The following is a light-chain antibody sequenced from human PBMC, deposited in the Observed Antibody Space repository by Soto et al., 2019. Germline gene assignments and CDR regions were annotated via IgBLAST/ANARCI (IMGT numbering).Light chain of an antibody. V-gene: IGLV2-23*02. J-gene: IGLJ3*02. CDR2: QVT. CDR1: SSDVGNYNL. Sequence: QSVLTQPASVSGSPGQSITISCTGTSSDVGNYNLVSWYQQHPDKAPKLMIYQVTKRPSGVSNRFSGSKSGNTASLTISGLQAEDEADYYCCSHAGGGTSWVFGGGTQLTVL. CDR3: CSHAGGGTSWV.